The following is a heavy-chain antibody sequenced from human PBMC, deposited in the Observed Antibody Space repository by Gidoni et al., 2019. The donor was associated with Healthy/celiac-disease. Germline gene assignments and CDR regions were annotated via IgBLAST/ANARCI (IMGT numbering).Heavy chain of an antibody. Sequence: QVQLVQSGAEVKKPGSSVKVSCKASGGTFSSYAISWVRQAPGQGLEWMGRIIPILGIANYAQKFQGRVTITADKSTSTAYMELSSLRSEDTAVYYCARGGSGDCSSTSCYASSNWFDPWGQGTLVTVSS. D-gene: IGHD2-2*01. CDR3: ARGGSGDCSSTSCYASSNWFDP. CDR2: IIPILGIA. J-gene: IGHJ5*02. V-gene: IGHV1-69*04. CDR1: GGTFSSYA.